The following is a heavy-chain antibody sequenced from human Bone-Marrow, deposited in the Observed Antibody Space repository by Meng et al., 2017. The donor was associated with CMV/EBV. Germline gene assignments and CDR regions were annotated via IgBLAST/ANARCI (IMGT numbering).Heavy chain of an antibody. CDR3: ASTTSSGWYRWFDP. Sequence: GGSLRLSCSASGFTFSSYEMNCVRQAPGKGLEWVSYISSSGSTIYYADSVKGRFTISRDNAKNSLYLQMNSLRAEDTAVYYCASTTSSGWYRWFDPWGQGTLVTVSS. CDR2: ISSSGSTI. D-gene: IGHD6-19*01. CDR1: GFTFSSYE. J-gene: IGHJ5*02. V-gene: IGHV3-48*03.